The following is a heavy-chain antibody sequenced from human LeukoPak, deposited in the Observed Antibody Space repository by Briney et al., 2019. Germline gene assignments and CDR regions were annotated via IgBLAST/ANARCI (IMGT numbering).Heavy chain of an antibody. J-gene: IGHJ5*02. D-gene: IGHD3-10*01. CDR2: ISSSTSYT. V-gene: IGHV3-11*06. Sequence: GGSLRLSCAVSGFTFSDYYMSWIRQAPGKGLEWVSYISSSTSYTNYADSVKGRFTISRDNAKKLLYLQMNSLRAEDTALYYCARAFQGNYYGSGSQINWFDPWGQGTLVTVSS. CDR3: ARAFQGNYYGSGSQINWFDP. CDR1: GFTFSDYY.